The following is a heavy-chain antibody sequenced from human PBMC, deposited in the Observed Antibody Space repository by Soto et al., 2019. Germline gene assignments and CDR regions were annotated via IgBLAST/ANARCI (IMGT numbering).Heavy chain of an antibody. CDR2: INPNSGGT. CDR1: GYTFTGYY. J-gene: IGHJ6*02. D-gene: IGHD3-10*01. V-gene: IGHV1-2*04. CDR3: ASAGYYGSRSPLPEYGMDV. Sequence: ASVKVSCKASGYTFTGYYIHWVRQAPGQGLEWMGWINPNSGGTNSAQKFQGWVTMTRDTSISTAYMELSRQRSDDTAVHYCASAGYYGSRSPLPEYGMDVWGQGTTVTVSS.